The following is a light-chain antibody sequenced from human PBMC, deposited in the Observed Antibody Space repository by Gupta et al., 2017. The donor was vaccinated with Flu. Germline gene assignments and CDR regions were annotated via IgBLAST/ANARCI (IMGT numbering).Light chain of an antibody. CDR1: SSNIGSNY. CDR2: ENN. J-gene: IGLJ3*02. V-gene: IGLV1-51*02. Sequence: QPVLTQPPSVSAAPGQRVTISCSGSSSNIGSNYVSWYQQLPGTAPKLLIYENNQRPSGIPDRFSGSKSGTSATLGITGLQTGDEADYHCGTRDNSLNASWVFGGGTKLTVL. CDR3: GTRDNSLNASWV.